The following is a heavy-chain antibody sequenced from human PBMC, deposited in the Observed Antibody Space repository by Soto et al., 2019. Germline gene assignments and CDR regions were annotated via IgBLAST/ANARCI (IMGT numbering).Heavy chain of an antibody. CDR3: AREYIDYLYFDY. Sequence: GGSLRLSCAASGFTFSDYHMSWIRQAPGKGLEWVSFISSSGYPIYYADSVQARFTVSRDNAKKSVYLRMNSLRADDTAVYYCAREYIDYLYFDYWGQGALVTVSS. CDR1: GFTFSDYH. CDR2: ISSSGYPI. D-gene: IGHD3-9*01. J-gene: IGHJ4*02. V-gene: IGHV3-11*01.